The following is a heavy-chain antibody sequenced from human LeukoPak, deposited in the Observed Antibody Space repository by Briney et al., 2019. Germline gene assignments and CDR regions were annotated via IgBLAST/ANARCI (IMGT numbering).Heavy chain of an antibody. CDR2: LSGSGGST. J-gene: IGHJ4*02. Sequence: GGSLRLSCAASGFTFSSYAMAWVRQAPGKGLEWVSALSGSGGSTYYADSVRGRFTISRANSKNTLFLQMISLRAEDTAVYYCAKVSGGYYFDYWGQGTLVTASS. CDR1: GFTFSSYA. V-gene: IGHV3-23*01. D-gene: IGHD6-25*01. CDR3: AKVSGGYYFDY.